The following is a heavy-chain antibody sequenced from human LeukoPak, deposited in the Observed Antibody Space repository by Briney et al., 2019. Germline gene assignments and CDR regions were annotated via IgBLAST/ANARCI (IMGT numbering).Heavy chain of an antibody. J-gene: IGHJ4*02. CDR3: ARNSAYCGGDCRYLFDY. CDR1: GYTFTGYY. V-gene: IGHV1-2*02. D-gene: IGHD2-21*02. CDR2: INPNSGGT. Sequence: GASVKVSCKASGYTFTGYYMHWVRQAPGQGLEWVGWINPNSGGTHYAQKFQDRVTMTRDTSISTAYMELSRLRSDDTAVYYCARNSAYCGGDCRYLFDYWGQGTLVTVSS.